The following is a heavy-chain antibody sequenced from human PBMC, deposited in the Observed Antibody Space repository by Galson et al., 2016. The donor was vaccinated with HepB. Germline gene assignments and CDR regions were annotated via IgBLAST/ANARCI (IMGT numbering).Heavy chain of an antibody. V-gene: IGHV1-69*13. Sequence: SVKVSCKASGGTFTKYAFSWARQAPGQGLEWVGGIIPIFNTTHYAQKFQGRVTITADGSTSTVHMELSSLRSEDTAVYYCAKEEEGDMGYFDFWGQGTLVTVSS. CDR2: IIPIFNTT. CDR3: AKEEEGDMGYFDF. D-gene: IGHD2-15*01. CDR1: GGTFTKYA. J-gene: IGHJ4*02.